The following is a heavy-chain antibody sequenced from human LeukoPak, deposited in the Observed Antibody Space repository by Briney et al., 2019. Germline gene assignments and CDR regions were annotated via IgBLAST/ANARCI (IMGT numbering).Heavy chain of an antibody. CDR1: GDSISSNYC. D-gene: IGHD2-15*01. CDR2: IWYSGGT. J-gene: IGHJ4*02. Sequence: SETLSLTCTVSGDSISSNYCWDWIRQPPGKGLAWIATIWYSGGTYYNPSLESRVIISVDTSKTQFSLRLTSVTATDTAIYYCARRYCSGGVCYFFDSWGQGTLVTVSS. V-gene: IGHV4-39*01. CDR3: ARRYCSGGVCYFFDS.